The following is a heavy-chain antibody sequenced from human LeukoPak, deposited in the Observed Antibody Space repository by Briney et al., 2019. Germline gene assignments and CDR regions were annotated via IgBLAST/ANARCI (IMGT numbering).Heavy chain of an antibody. V-gene: IGHV3-9*01. CDR2: ISWNSGSI. Sequence: GGSLRLSCAASGFTFDDYAMHWVRQAPGKGLEWVSGISWNSGSIGYADSVKGRFTISRDNAKNSLYLQMNSLRAEDTALYYCAKGGSLRYFDWLLYWGQGTLVTVSS. D-gene: IGHD3-9*01. J-gene: IGHJ4*02. CDR1: GFTFDDYA. CDR3: AKGGSLRYFDWLLY.